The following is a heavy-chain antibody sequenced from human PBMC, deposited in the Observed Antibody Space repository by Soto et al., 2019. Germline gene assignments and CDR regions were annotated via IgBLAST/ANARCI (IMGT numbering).Heavy chain of an antibody. Sequence: GGSLRLSCAASGFTFSSYSMNWVRQAPGKGLEWVSYISSSSSTIYYADSVKGRFTISRDNAKKSLYLQMNSLRAEDTAVYYCARGYTGYCSGGTCYWFDPWGQGTLVTVSS. CDR1: GFTFSSYS. V-gene: IGHV3-48*04. J-gene: IGHJ5*02. CDR3: ARGYTGYCSGGTCYWFDP. CDR2: ISSSSSTI. D-gene: IGHD2-15*01.